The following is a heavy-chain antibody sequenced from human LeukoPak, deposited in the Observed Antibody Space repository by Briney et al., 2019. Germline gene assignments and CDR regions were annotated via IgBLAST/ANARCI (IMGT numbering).Heavy chain of an antibody. Sequence: GGTLRLSCAASGFTFSSHGMNWVRQAPGKGLEWVSGISPSGGITYYTDSVKGRFTISRDNSKNTQSLQMNSLRAEDTAVYYCAKQAGYSSSWYSDYWGQGTLVTVSS. CDR1: GFTFSSHG. J-gene: IGHJ4*02. D-gene: IGHD6-13*01. CDR2: ISPSGGIT. V-gene: IGHV3-23*01. CDR3: AKQAGYSSSWYSDY.